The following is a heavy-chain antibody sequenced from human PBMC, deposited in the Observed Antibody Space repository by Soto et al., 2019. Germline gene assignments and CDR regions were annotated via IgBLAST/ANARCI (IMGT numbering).Heavy chain of an antibody. D-gene: IGHD6-13*01. J-gene: IGHJ5*02. CDR1: GGTFSSYT. V-gene: IGHV1-69*02. CDR2: IIPILGIA. CDR3: ARGSRIAAAGKGNWFDP. Sequence: GASVKVSCKASGGTFSSYTISWVRQAPGQGLEWMGRIIPILGIANYAQKFQGRVTITADKSTSTAYMELSSLRSEDTAVYYCARGSRIAAAGKGNWFDPWGQGTLVTVSS.